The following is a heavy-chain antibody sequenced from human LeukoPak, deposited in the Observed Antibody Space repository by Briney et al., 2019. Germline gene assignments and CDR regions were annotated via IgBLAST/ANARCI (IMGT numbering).Heavy chain of an antibody. V-gene: IGHV1-69*04. CDR2: IIPILGIA. Sequence: ASVKVSCKASGGTFSSYAISWLRQAPGQGLEWMGRIIPILGIANYAQKFQGRVTITADKSTSTAYMELSSLRSEDTAVYYCARSKVADLIDYWGQGTLVTVSS. CDR3: ARSKVADLIDY. CDR1: GGTFSSYA. J-gene: IGHJ4*02.